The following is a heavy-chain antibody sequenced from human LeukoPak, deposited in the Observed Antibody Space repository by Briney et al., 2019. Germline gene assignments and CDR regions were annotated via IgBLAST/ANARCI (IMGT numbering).Heavy chain of an antibody. CDR1: GFTFSDYY. D-gene: IGHD3-22*01. CDR3: ARERGDSSGSHFDY. CDR2: ISSSGSTIYYV. J-gene: IGHJ4*02. V-gene: IGHV3-11*04. Sequence: GGSLRLSCAASGFTFSDYYMSWIRQAPGKGLEWVSYISSSGSTIYYVYYANSVKGRFTISRDNAKNSLYLQMNSLRAEDTAVYYCARERGDSSGSHFDYWGQGTLVTVSS.